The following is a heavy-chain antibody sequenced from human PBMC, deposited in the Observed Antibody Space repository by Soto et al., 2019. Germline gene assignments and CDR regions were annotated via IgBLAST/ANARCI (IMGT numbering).Heavy chain of an antibody. CDR3: ARDDIAAAGTYYYYGMDV. CDR2: IIPIFGTA. Sequence: SVKVSCKASGGTFSSYAISWVRQAPGQGLEWMGGIIPIFGTANYAQKFQGRVTITADESTSTAYMELSSLRSEDTAVYYCARDDIAAAGTYYYYGMDVWGQGTTVTVSS. D-gene: IGHD6-13*01. CDR1: GGTFSSYA. J-gene: IGHJ6*02. V-gene: IGHV1-69*13.